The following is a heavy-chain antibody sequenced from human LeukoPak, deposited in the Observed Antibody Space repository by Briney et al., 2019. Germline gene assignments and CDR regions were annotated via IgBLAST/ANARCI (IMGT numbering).Heavy chain of an antibody. CDR2: IYYSGST. J-gene: IGHJ5*02. CDR3: ARGTVVPAAVWFDP. CDR1: GGSISSYY. D-gene: IGHD2-2*01. Sequence: SETLSLTCTVSGGSISSYYWSWIRQPPGKGLEWIGYIYYSGSTNYNPSLKSRATISVDTSKNQFSLKLSSVTAADTAVYYCARGTVVPAAVWFDPWGQGTLVTVSS. V-gene: IGHV4-59*01.